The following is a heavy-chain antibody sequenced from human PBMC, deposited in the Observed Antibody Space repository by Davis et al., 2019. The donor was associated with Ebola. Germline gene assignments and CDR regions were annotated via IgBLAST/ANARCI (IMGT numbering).Heavy chain of an antibody. J-gene: IGHJ5*02. Sequence: GESLKISCAASGFTFSDYYMSWIRQAPGKGLEWVSYISSSGSTIYYADSVKGRFTISRDNAKNSLYLQMNSLRAEDTAVYYCARDRIAAAGRGWFDPWGQGTLVTVSS. CDR2: ISSSGSTI. CDR3: ARDRIAAAGRGWFDP. V-gene: IGHV3-11*01. D-gene: IGHD6-13*01. CDR1: GFTFSDYY.